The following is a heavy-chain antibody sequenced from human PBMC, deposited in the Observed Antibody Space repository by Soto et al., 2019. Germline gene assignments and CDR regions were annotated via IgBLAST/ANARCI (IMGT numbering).Heavy chain of an antibody. CDR1: GGTFSSYA. CDR2: IIPIFGTA. Sequence: SVKVSCKASGGTFSSYAISWVRQAPGQGLEWMGGIIPIFGTANYAQKFQGRVTVTADESTSTAYMELSSLRSEDTAVYYCARDRSHYDFWSGSLGSFDPWGQGTLVTAPQ. D-gene: IGHD3-3*01. V-gene: IGHV1-69*13. CDR3: ARDRSHYDFWSGSLGSFDP. J-gene: IGHJ5*02.